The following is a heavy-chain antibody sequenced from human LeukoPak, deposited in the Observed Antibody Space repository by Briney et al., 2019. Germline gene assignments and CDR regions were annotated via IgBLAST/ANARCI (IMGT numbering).Heavy chain of an antibody. D-gene: IGHD3-22*01. CDR2: VYYTGST. J-gene: IGHJ6*03. V-gene: IGHV4-39*01. CDR1: GDTIIRDGYY. CDR3: ARHADSGSGRHFYHYMDV. Sequence: PSETLSLTCSVSGDTIIRDGYYWGWIRQSPHKGLVWIGNVYYTGSTYSNPSLTSRVTISVDTSKNEFSLRLRSVTAADTASYYCARHADSGSGRHFYHYMDVWGKGTTVTVSS.